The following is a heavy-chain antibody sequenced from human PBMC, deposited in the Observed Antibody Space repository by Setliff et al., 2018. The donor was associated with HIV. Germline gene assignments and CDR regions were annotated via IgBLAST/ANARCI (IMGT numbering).Heavy chain of an antibody. D-gene: IGHD1-26*01. CDR3: SRLGYRGRLVGAFDI. CDR2: IYHSGIT. Sequence: PSETLSLTCTVSGYSISSGYYWGWIRQPPGKGLEWIGSIYHSGITYYNSSLKSRVTISVDTSKNQSLMNLTSLSAADTAVYFCSRLGYRGRLVGAFDIWGQGTMVTVSS. V-gene: IGHV4-38-2*02. CDR1: GYSISSGYY. J-gene: IGHJ3*02.